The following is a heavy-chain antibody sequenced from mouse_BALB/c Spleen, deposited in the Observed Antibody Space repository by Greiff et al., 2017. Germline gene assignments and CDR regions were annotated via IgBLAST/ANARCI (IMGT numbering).Heavy chain of an antibody. J-gene: IGHJ2*01. CDR3: ARKLDYERYFDY. CDR1: GYAFTNYW. V-gene: IGHV1-63*01. CDR2: IYPGSGNT. Sequence: QVQLQQSGAELVRPGTSVKISCKASGYAFTNYWLGWVKQRPGHGLEWIGDIYPGSGNTYYNEKFKGKATLTADKSSSTAYMQLSSLTSEDSAVYFCARKLDYERYFDYWGQGTTLTVSS. D-gene: IGHD2-4*01.